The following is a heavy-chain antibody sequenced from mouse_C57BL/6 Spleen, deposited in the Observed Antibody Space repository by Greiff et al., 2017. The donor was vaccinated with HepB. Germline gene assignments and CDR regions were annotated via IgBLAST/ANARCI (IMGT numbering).Heavy chain of an antibody. CDR1: GYTFTDYN. CDR3: ARSDAAY. Sequence: EVQRVESGPELVKPGASVKIPCKASGYTFTDYNMDWVKQSHGKSLEWIGDINPNNGGTIYNQKFKGKATLTVDKSSSTAYMELRSLTSEDTAVYYCARSDAAYWGQGTLVTVSA. CDR2: INPNNGGT. V-gene: IGHV1-18*01. J-gene: IGHJ3*01.